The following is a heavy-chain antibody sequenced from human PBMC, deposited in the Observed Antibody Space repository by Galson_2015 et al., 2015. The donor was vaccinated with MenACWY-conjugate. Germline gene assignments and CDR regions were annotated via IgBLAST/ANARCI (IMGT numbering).Heavy chain of an antibody. CDR2: IRSKRNNYAT. V-gene: IGHV3-73*01. J-gene: IGHJ4*02. CDR3: TRQSPLNFDY. CDR1: GFRFSDSA. Sequence: SLRLSCAASGFRFSDSAMHWVRQASGKGLEWVGRIRSKRNNYATTYAASVQGRFTISRDESERMAYLHMNSLKTEDTAIYYCTRQSPLNFDYWGQGVLVTVSS.